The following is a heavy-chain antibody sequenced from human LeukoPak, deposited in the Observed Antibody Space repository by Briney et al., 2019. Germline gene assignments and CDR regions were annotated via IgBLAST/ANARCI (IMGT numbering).Heavy chain of an antibody. CDR1: GGTFSSYA. J-gene: IGHJ3*02. CDR3: DVYYYDSSGYSDDAFDI. D-gene: IGHD3-22*01. CDR2: IIPILGIA. Sequence: SVKVSCKASGGTFSSYAISWVQQAPGQGLEWMGRIIPILGIANYAQKFQGRVTITADKSTSTAYMELSSLRSEDTAVYYCDVYYYDSSGYSDDAFDIWGQGTMVTVSS. V-gene: IGHV1-69*04.